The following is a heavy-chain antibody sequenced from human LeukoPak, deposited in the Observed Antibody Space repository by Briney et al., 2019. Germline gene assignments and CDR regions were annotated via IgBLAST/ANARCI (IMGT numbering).Heavy chain of an antibody. J-gene: IGHJ4*02. CDR3: AKERQTGDYFTSDY. CDR1: GFTFSDYY. Sequence: GESLRLSCAASGFTFSDYYMSWVRQAPGEGLEWLSAINNRGSSTYYAGSVKDRFTISRDNSENTLYLQMNSLTVDDTAVYFCAKERQTGDYFTSDYWGQGTLVTVSS. V-gene: IGHV3-23*01. CDR2: INNRGSST. D-gene: IGHD4-17*01.